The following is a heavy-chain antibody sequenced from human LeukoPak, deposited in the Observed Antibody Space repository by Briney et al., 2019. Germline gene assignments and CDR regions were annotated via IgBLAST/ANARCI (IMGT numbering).Heavy chain of an antibody. CDR2: MYYSGSP. Sequence: SGTLSLTCTVSRGSINSHFWSWIRQPPGKGLEWIGFMYYSGSPTCNSTLQSRAVISVDTSTNQFSLRLTSMTAADTATYYCARTLTPRRAAFDIWGQGTMVVVSS. D-gene: IGHD3-9*01. V-gene: IGHV4-59*08. CDR3: ARTLTPRRAAFDI. J-gene: IGHJ3*02. CDR1: RGSINSHF.